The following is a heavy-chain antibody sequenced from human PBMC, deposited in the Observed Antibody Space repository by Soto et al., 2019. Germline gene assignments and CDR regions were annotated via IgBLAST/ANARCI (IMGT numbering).Heavy chain of an antibody. V-gene: IGHV4-59*01. CDR2: IYYSGST. CDR3: ARDQSFDRSYYYGIDF. Sequence: SETLSLTCTVSGGCISSYYWSWIRQPPGKGLEWIGYIYYSGSTNYNPSLKSRVTISVDTSKNQFSLKLSSVTAADTAVYYCARDQSFDRSYYYGIDFWGQGTTVTVSS. J-gene: IGHJ6*02. D-gene: IGHD3-22*01. CDR1: GGCISSYY.